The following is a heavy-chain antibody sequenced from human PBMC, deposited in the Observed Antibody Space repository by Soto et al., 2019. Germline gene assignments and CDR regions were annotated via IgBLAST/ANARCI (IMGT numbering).Heavy chain of an antibody. CDR1: GFTFSHYG. CDR2: ISYNGSRN. D-gene: IGHD6-6*01. CDR3: AAEYSSSSELGY. J-gene: IGHJ4*02. Sequence: ESGGGVVQPGRSLRLSCAASGFTFSHYGMHWVRQAPGKGLEWVAVISYNGSRNAYADDVKGRFTISRDNSKNTLYLQMNSLRGEDTALYYCAAEYSSSSELGYWGQGTLVTVSS. V-gene: IGHV3-30*03.